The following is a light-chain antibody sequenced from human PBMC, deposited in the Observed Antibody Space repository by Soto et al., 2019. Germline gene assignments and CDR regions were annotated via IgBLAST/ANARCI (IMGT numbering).Light chain of an antibody. Sequence: DIQMTQSPSTLSVSVGDRVTITCRASQSIGSWLAWYQQKPGKAPKLLIYKASSLESGVPSRFSGSGSGTKFTLTISGLQPDDFATYYCQQCNSYSRTFGQGTKVDIK. CDR2: KAS. CDR3: QQCNSYSRT. J-gene: IGKJ1*01. V-gene: IGKV1-5*03. CDR1: QSIGSW.